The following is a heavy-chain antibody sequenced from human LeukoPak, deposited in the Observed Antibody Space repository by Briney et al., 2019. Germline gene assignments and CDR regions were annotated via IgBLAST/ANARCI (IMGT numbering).Heavy chain of an antibody. V-gene: IGHV1-69*04. Sequence: ASVKVSCKASGGTFSSYAISWVRQAPGQGLEWMGRIIPILGIANYAQKFQGRVTITADKSTSTAYMELSSLRSEDTAVYYCASTQGTSRYYYYGMDVWGQGTTVTVSS. CDR2: IIPILGIA. J-gene: IGHJ6*02. D-gene: IGHD3-10*01. CDR1: GGTFSSYA. CDR3: ASTQGTSRYYYYGMDV.